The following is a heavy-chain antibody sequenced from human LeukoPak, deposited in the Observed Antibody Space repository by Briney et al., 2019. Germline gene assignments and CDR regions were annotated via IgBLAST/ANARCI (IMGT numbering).Heavy chain of an antibody. CDR2: IYYSGST. J-gene: IGHJ4*02. V-gene: IGHV4-39*01. CDR1: GGSIISRSYY. D-gene: IGHD3-22*01. CDR3: ARLDYSDIYFDY. Sequence: SETLSLTCTVSGGSIISRSYYWGWIRQPPGKGLEWIGSIYYSGSTYYNPSLKSRVTISVDTSKNQFSLKLSSVSAADTAVYYCARLDYSDIYFDYWGQGALVTVSS.